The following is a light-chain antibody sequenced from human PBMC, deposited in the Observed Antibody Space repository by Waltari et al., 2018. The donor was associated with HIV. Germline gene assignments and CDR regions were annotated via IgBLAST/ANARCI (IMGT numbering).Light chain of an antibody. CDR2: GNT. V-gene: IGLV1-40*01. Sequence: SVPTPPPSVSGDPGQRVSIPCTGSTATIGAGYDVHSYHHFPGTAPKLLIFGNTNRPSGVPDRISGSKSGTSASLAISGLRAEDEAYYYCQSYDSSLSGSWVFGGGTKLTVL. CDR1: TATIGAGYD. CDR3: QSYDSSLSGSWV. J-gene: IGLJ3*02.